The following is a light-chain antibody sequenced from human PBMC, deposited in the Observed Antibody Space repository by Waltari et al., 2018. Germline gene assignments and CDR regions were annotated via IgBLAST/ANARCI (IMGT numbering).Light chain of an antibody. V-gene: IGLV2-23*03. CDR2: EGS. Sequence: QSALTQPASVSGSPVQSLTLSCTGTSSDVGSYNLVSWYQQHPGKAPKLMIYEGSKRPSGVSNRFSGSKSGNTASLTISGLQAEDEADYYCCSYAGSSTFVFGGGTKLTVL. J-gene: IGLJ2*01. CDR3: CSYAGSSTFV. CDR1: SSDVGSYNL.